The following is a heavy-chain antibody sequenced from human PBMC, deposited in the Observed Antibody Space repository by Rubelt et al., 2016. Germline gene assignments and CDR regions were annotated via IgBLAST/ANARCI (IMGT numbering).Heavy chain of an antibody. Sequence: QVQLVQSGAEVKKPGASVKVSCKASGYTFTSYGISWVRQAPGQGLEWMGWISAYNGNTNYAQKLQVRVTLPTDTATSTAYMGLRSLRSDDTAVYYCARDVGGNSVLYYFDYWGQGTLVTVSS. CDR3: ARDVGGNSVLYYFDY. CDR2: ISAYNGNT. D-gene: IGHD4-23*01. V-gene: IGHV1-18*01. J-gene: IGHJ4*02. CDR1: GYTFTSYG.